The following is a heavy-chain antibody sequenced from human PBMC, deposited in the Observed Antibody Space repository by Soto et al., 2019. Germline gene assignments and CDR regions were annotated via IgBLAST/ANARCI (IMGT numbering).Heavy chain of an antibody. V-gene: IGHV3-7*01. CDR2: IKQDGSEK. Sequence: LSLTCAASGFTFSSYWMSWVRQAPGKGLEWVANIKQDGSEKYYVDSVKGRFTISRDNAKNSLYLQMNSLRAEDTAVYYCARDLRPQRYAIRGAKHSTDYMDVWGKGTTVTVSS. D-gene: IGHD2-8*01. CDR1: GFTFSSYW. J-gene: IGHJ6*03. CDR3: ARDLRPQRYAIRGAKHSTDYMDV.